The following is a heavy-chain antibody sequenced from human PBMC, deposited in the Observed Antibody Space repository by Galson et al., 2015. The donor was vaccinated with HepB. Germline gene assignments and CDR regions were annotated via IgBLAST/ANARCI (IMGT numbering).Heavy chain of an antibody. CDR3: ARVAYCSGGSCYRNWFDS. D-gene: IGHD2-15*01. CDR2: INAGNGNT. V-gene: IGHV1-3*01. J-gene: IGHJ5*01. Sequence: SVKVSCKASGYTFTSYAMHWVRQAPGQRLEWMGWINAGNGNTKYSQKFQARVTITRDTSASTAYMELSSLRSEDTAVYYCARVAYCSGGSCYRNWFDSWGQGTLVTVSS. CDR1: GYTFTSYA.